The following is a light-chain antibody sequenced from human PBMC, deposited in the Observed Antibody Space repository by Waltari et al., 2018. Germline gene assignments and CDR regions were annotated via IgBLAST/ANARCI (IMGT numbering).Light chain of an antibody. J-gene: IGKJ4*01. Sequence: DIQMTQSPSSLSASVGDRVIITCRASQDIDNNLNWYQQKPGKSPKLLIYASSTLETGVPSRFNGSGSGRKFSFTISSLQPEDFATYYCQQFDNVPLTFGGGTKVDIK. CDR2: ASS. V-gene: IGKV1-33*01. CDR3: QQFDNVPLT. CDR1: QDIDNN.